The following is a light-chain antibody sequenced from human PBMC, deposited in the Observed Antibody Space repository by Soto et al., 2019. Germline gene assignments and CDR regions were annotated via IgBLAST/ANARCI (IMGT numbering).Light chain of an antibody. CDR1: SSDLGGYNY. J-gene: IGLJ2*01. Sequence: QSALTQPASVSGSPGQSITISCTGTSSDLGGYNYVSWYQQHPGKAPQLIIYDVSYRPSGVSNRFSGSKSGNTASLTISGLQAEDEADYYCSSYTTSSTHVVFGGGTKLTVL. CDR2: DVS. V-gene: IGLV2-14*01. CDR3: SSYTTSSTHVV.